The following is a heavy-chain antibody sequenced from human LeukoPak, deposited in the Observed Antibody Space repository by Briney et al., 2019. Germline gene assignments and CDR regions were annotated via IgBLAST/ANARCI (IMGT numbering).Heavy chain of an antibody. V-gene: IGHV4-59*01. J-gene: IGHJ4*02. CDR2: IYYSGST. CDR1: GGSISSYY. CDR3: AREAAAGPVFDY. Sequence: SETLSLTCTVSGGSISSYYWSWIRQPPGKGLEWIGYIYYSGSTNYNPSLKSRVTISVDTSKNQFSLKLSSVTAADTVVCYCAREAAAGPVFDYWGQGTLVTVSS. D-gene: IGHD6-13*01.